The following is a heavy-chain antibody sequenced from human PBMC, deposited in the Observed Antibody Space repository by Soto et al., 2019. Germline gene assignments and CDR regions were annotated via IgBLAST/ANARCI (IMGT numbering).Heavy chain of an antibody. D-gene: IGHD2-2*01. CDR2: ISSSTGYI. CDR3: ARGAVPAATHNWFDP. CDR1: GFTFSSYS. V-gene: IGHV3-21*01. J-gene: IGHJ5*02. Sequence: VQLVESGGGLVKPGGSLRLSCAASGFTFSSYSMNWVRQAPGKGLEWVSSISSSTGYIYYADSVKGRFTISRDNAKSSLYLQMNSLRAEDTAVYYCARGAVPAATHNWFDPWGQGTLVTVSS.